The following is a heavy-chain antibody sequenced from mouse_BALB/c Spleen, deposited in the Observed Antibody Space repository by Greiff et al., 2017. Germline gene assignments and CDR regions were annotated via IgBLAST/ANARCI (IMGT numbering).Heavy chain of an antibody. CDR2: ISSGGST. Sequence: EVQGVESGGGLVKPGGSLKLSCAASGFTFSSYAMSWVRQTPEKRLEWVASISSGGSTYYPDSVKGRFTISRDNARNILYLQMSSLRSEDTAMYYCARGITTVVAGRYYFDYWGQGTTLTVSS. CDR1: GFTFSSYA. CDR3: ARGITTVVAGRYYFDY. D-gene: IGHD1-1*01. V-gene: IGHV5-6-5*01. J-gene: IGHJ2*01.